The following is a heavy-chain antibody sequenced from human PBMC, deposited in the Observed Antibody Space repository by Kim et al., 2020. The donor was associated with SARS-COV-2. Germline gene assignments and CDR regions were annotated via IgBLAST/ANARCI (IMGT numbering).Heavy chain of an antibody. V-gene: IGHV1-69*01. J-gene: IGHJ4*02. CDR3: ASGVGGTVFDH. D-gene: IGHD1-26*01. Sequence: NYAQKSQGRDTITADETTNTAYMELNSMRYEDTAVYYCASGVGGTVFDHWGQGTLVTVSS.